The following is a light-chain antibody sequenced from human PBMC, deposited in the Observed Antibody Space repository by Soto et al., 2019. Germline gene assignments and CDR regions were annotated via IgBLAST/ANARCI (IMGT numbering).Light chain of an antibody. V-gene: IGLV2-11*01. CDR3: CSYAGSSTHYV. CDR2: DVS. J-gene: IGLJ1*01. CDR1: SSDVGGYNY. Sequence: QSALTQPRSVSGSPGQSVTISCTGTSSDVGGYNYVSWYQQHPGKAPKLMIYDVSKRPSGVPDRFSGSKSGNTASLNISGLQAENEADYYCCSYAGSSTHYVFGTGTKLTVL.